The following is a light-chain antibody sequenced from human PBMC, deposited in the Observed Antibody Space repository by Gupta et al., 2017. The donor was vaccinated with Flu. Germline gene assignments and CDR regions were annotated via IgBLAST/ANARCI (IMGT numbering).Light chain of an antibody. CDR3: QQRFSWHRVLT. V-gene: IGKV3-11*01. J-gene: IGKJ5*01. CDR2: DAS. Sequence: EIVLTQSPATLSLSPGERATLSCRASQSVSSYLAWYQQKPGQAPRLLIYDASNRAKGIPARCSGSGYGTDFNLTISSREPEDLEVYYCQQRFSWHRVLTFGQGTRMEIK. CDR1: QSVSSY.